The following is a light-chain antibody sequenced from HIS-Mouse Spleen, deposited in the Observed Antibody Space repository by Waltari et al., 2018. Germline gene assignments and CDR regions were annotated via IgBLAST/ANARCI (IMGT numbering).Light chain of an antibody. CDR3: SSYAGSNIVV. V-gene: IGLV2-8*01. J-gene: IGLJ2*01. CDR1: SSDVGGYNY. CDR2: EVS. Sequence: QSALTQPPSASGSPGQSVTIPCTGTSSDVGGYNYVSWYQQHPGNAPTLMIYEVSKRPSGVPDRFSGSKSGNTASLTVSGLQAEDEADYYCSSYAGSNIVVFGGGTKLTVL.